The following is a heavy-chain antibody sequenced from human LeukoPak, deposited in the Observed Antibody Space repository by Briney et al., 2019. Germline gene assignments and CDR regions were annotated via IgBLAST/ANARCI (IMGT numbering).Heavy chain of an antibody. V-gene: IGHV4-34*01. Sequence: PSETLSLTCAVYGGSFSGYYWSWIRQPPGKGLEWIGEINHSGSTNYNPSLKSRVTISVDMSKNQFSLKLSSVTAADTAVYYCARGISYGGNPHYAFDIWGQGTKVTVSS. CDR3: ARGISYGGNPHYAFDI. CDR2: INHSGST. D-gene: IGHD2-15*01. CDR1: GGSFSGYY. J-gene: IGHJ3*02.